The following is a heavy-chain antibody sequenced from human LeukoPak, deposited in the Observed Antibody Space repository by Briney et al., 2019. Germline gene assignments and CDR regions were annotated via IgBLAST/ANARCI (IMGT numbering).Heavy chain of an antibody. V-gene: IGHV4-34*01. CDR3: ARGSASAFDY. CDR1: GGSFSGYY. Sequence: SETLSLTWAVYGGSFSGYYWSWIRQPPGKGLEWIGEINHSGSTNYNPSLKSRVTISVDTSKNQFSLKLSSVTAADTAVYYCARGSASAFDYWGQGTLVTVSS. J-gene: IGHJ4*02. D-gene: IGHD2-15*01. CDR2: INHSGST.